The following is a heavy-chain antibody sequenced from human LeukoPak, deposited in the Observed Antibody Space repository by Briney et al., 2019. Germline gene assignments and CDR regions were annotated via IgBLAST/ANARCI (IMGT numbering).Heavy chain of an antibody. CDR2: IIPIFGIA. D-gene: IGHD3-22*01. CDR1: GGTFISYA. V-gene: IGHV1-69*04. CDR3: ARALEAGGDDSLLGY. J-gene: IGHJ4*01. Sequence: SVKVSCKASGGTFISYAISWVRQAPGQGREGMGRIIPIFGIANYAQKFQGRVTITADKSTSTDYMELSSLRSEDTAVYYCARALEAGGDDSLLGYWGHRTLVTVSS.